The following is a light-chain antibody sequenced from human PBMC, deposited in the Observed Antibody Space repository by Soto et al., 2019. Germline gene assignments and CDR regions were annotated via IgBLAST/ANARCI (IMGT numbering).Light chain of an antibody. CDR1: QRVSSSY. J-gene: IGKJ4*01. Sequence: EIVLTQSPGTLSLSPGERTTFSCRASQRVSSSYLAWYQQKTGXXXRXLLXXXSSRATGIPDRFSGSGSGTDFTLTISRMEPEDFAVYYCQQYDTSPPTFGGGTKGDIK. CDR2: XXS. V-gene: IGKV3-20*01. CDR3: QQYDTSPPT.